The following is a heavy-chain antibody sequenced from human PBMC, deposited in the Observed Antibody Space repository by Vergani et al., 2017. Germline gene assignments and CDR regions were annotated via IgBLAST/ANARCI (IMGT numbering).Heavy chain of an antibody. J-gene: IGHJ4*02. CDR1: GFTVSSNY. D-gene: IGHD1-26*01. CDR3: ARDLKPSIGGGSYVDY. Sequence: EVQLVESGGGLIQPGGSLRLSCAASGFTVSSNYMSWVRQAPGKGLEWVSVIYSGGSTDYADSVKGRFTISSDNSKNTLYLQMNSLRAEDTAVYYCARDLKPSIGGGSYVDYWGQGTLVTVSS. V-gene: IGHV3-53*01. CDR2: IYSGGST.